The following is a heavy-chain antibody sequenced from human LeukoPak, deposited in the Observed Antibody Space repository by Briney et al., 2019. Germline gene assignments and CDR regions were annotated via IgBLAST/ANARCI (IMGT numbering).Heavy chain of an antibody. CDR3: AKEYYYGSGSYLDFDY. D-gene: IGHD3-10*01. CDR1: GFTFSSYA. J-gene: IGHJ4*02. CDR2: ISGSGGST. V-gene: IGHV3-23*01. Sequence: GGSLRLSCAASGFTFSSYAMSWVRQAPGKGLEWVSAISGSGGSTYYADSVKGRFTISRDNSKNTLYLQMNSLRAEDTAVYYCAKEYYYGSGSYLDFDYWGQGTLVTVSS.